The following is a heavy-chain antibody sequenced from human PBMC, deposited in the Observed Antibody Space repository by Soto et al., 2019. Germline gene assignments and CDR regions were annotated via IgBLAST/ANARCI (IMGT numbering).Heavy chain of an antibody. J-gene: IGHJ4*02. CDR2: IWYDGSNK. D-gene: IGHD4-17*01. CDR1: GFTFSSYG. CDR3: ATDHDYGDYEEGFYFDY. Sequence: QVQLVESGGGVVQPGRSLRLSCAASGFTFSSYGMHWVRQAPGKGLEWVAVIWYDGSNKYYADSVKGRFTISRDNSKNTLYLQMNSLRAEDTAVYYCATDHDYGDYEEGFYFDYWGQGTLVTVSS. V-gene: IGHV3-33*01.